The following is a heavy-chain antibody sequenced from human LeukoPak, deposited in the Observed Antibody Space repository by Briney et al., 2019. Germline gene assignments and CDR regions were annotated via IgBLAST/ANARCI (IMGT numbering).Heavy chain of an antibody. Sequence: PSETLSLTCAVYLWTWIRQSPGKGLEWIGEITSGGNRNDNPSLKSRVAISVDTSKNQFSLNLNSLTAADTGLYYCARVTRRRTTGEIFGRYLDYWGPGTLVRVSS. CDR2: ITSGGNR. CDR3: ARVTRRRTTGEIFGRYLDY. V-gene: IGHV4-34*01. CDR1: L. J-gene: IGHJ4*02. D-gene: IGHD3-10*01.